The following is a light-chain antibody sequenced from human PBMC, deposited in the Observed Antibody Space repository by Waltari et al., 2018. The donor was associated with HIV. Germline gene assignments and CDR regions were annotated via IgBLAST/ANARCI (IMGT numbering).Light chain of an antibody. Sequence: QSVLTQPPSVSAAPGQKVTISCSGSSSIIGDNDVSWYQQLPGTAPKLLIYDNSKRPSGIPDRFSGSKSGTSATLAINRLQTGDEADYYCGTWDSSLTAVVFGGGTKLTVL. CDR2: DNS. CDR3: GTWDSSLTAVV. V-gene: IGLV1-51*01. J-gene: IGLJ2*01. CDR1: SSIIGDND.